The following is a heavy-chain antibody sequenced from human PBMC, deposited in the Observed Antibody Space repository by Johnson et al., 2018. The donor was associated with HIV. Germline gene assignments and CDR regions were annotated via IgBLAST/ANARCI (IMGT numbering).Heavy chain of an antibody. CDR1: KFTFSNYA. J-gene: IGHJ3*02. D-gene: IGHD3-22*01. CDR3: ARGQRITMIVVVTLDAFDI. CDR2: ISSDGSNK. Sequence: LVESGGGVVQPGRSLRLSCAASKFTFSNYAIHWVRQAPGKGLEWVALISSDGSNKYYADSVKGRFTISRDNSKNTLYLQMNSLRAEDTAVYYCARGQRITMIVVVTLDAFDIWGQGTMVTVSS. V-gene: IGHV3-30*04.